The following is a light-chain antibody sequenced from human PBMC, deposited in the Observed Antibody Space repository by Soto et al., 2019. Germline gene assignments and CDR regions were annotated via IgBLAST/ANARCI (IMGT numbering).Light chain of an antibody. CDR3: SSYTSSSTLYV. J-gene: IGLJ1*01. V-gene: IGLV2-14*01. CDR2: DVS. Sequence: QCVLTQPASVTGSPGQSLTISCTGTSSDVGGYNYVSWYQQHPGKAPKLMIYDVSNRPSGVSNRFSGSKSGNTASLTISGLQAEDEADYYCSSYTSSSTLYVFGTGTKVTVL. CDR1: SSDVGGYNY.